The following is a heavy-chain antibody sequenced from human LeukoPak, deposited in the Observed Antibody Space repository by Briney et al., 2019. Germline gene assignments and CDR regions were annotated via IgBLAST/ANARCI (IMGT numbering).Heavy chain of an antibody. CDR1: GGSFSGYY. CDR2: INHSGST. CDR3: ARGTKITIFGVPKKGWFDP. J-gene: IGHJ5*02. Sequence: SETLSLTCAVYGGSFSGYYWSWIRQPPGKGLEWIGEINHSGSTNYIPSLKSRVTISVDTSKNQFSLKLSSVAAADTAVYYCARGTKITIFGVPKKGWFDPWGQGTLVTVSS. V-gene: IGHV4-34*01. D-gene: IGHD3-3*01.